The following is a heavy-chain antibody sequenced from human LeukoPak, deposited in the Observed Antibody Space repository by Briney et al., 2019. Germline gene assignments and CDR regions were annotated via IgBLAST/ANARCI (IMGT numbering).Heavy chain of an antibody. D-gene: IGHD3-22*01. V-gene: IGHV3-30-3*01. CDR2: ISYDGSNK. Sequence: GRSLRLSCAASGFTFSSYAIHWVRQAPGKGLEWVAVISYDGSNKYYADSVKGRFTISRDNSKNTLYLQMNSLRAEDTAVYYCARDSQPPPYYYDSSGYLSPVDYWGQGTLVTVSS. CDR3: ARDSQPPPYYYDSSGYLSPVDY. CDR1: GFTFSSYA. J-gene: IGHJ4*02.